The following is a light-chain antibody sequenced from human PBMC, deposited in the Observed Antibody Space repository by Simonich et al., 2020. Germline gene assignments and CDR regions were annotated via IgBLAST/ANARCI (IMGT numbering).Light chain of an antibody. V-gene: IGKV2-28*01. CDR3: MQALQTPLT. CDR2: LGS. Sequence: DIVMTQSPLSLPVPPGEPASISCRSSPSLLHSNGYNYLDWYLQKPGQSPQLLIYLGSNRASGVPDRFSGSGSGTDFTRKISRVEAEDVGVYYCMQALQTPLTFGGGTKVEIK. J-gene: IGKJ4*01. CDR1: PSLLHSNGYNY.